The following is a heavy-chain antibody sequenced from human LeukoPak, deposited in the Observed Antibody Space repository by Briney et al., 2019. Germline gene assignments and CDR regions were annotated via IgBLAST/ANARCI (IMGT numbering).Heavy chain of an antibody. J-gene: IGHJ4*02. V-gene: IGHV3-7*01. Sequence: GGSLRLSCAASGFTFSTYWMSWVRQAPGKGLEWVANIKQDGSEKYYVDSVKGRFTMSRDNAKNSLYLQMNSLRAEDTAVYYCARVCDFWSGYRLDYWGQGTLVTVSS. CDR1: GFTFSTYW. CDR3: ARVCDFWSGYRLDY. D-gene: IGHD3-3*01. CDR2: IKQDGSEK.